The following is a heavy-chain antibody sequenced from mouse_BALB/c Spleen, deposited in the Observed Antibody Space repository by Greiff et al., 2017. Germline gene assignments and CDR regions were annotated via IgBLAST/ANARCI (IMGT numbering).Heavy chain of an antibody. CDR1: GYTFTDYA. CDR3: ARGGNYGAWFAY. CDR2: ISTYYGDA. V-gene: IGHV1S137*01. J-gene: IGHJ3*01. Sequence: QVQLKESGAELVRPGVSVKISCKGSGYTFTDYAMHWVKQSHAKSLEWIGVISTYYGDASYNRKFKGKATMTVDKSSSTAYMELARLTSEDSAIYYCARGGNYGAWFAYWGQGTLVTVSA. D-gene: IGHD2-1*01.